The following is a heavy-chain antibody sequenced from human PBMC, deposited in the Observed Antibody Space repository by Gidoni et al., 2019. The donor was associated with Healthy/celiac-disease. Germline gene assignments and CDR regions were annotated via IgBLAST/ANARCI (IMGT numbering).Heavy chain of an antibody. CDR1: GFTFSSYA. J-gene: IGHJ3*02. CDR3: AKDTRDGYNFLSAFDI. D-gene: IGHD5-12*01. CDR2: ISGSGGIT. Sequence: EVQLLESGGGVVQPGGSLRPSCAASGFTFSSYAMSWVRQAPGKGLEWVSAISGSGGITDYADSVKGRFTISRDNSKNTLYLQMNSLRAEDTAVYYCAKDTRDGYNFLSAFDIWGQGTMVTVSS. V-gene: IGHV3-23*01.